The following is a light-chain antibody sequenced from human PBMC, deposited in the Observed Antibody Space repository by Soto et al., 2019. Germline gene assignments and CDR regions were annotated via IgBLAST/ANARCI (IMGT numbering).Light chain of an antibody. J-gene: IGKJ1*01. V-gene: IGKV1-5*01. CDR3: QQYNGYRWT. Sequence: DIQMTQSPSALSASVGDRATITCRASQSISSWLSWYQQKPGKAPKLLIYDASTLQSGVPSRYSGSGSGTEFTLTISSLQPDDFATYYCQQYNGYRWTFGQGTKVDI. CDR1: QSISSW. CDR2: DAS.